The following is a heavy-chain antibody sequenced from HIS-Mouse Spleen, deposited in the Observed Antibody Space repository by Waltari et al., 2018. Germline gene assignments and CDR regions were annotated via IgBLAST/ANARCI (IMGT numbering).Heavy chain of an antibody. CDR2: IYYSGST. D-gene: IGHD3-10*01. V-gene: IGHV4-59*01. J-gene: IGHJ6*02. CDR3: ARVQWFGEYIHYYGMDV. CDR1: GVSISSYY. Sequence: QVQLQESGPGLVKPSETLSLTCNVSGVSISSYYWSWIRQPPGKGLEWIGYIYYSGSTNYNPSLKSRVTISVDTSKNQFSLKLSSVTAADTAVYYCARVQWFGEYIHYYGMDVWGQGTTVTVSS.